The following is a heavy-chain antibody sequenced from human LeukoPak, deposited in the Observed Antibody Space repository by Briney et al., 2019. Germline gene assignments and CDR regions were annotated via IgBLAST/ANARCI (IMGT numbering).Heavy chain of an antibody. CDR3: ARDLRPDYYGSGSLDY. V-gene: IGHV1-69*13. CDR2: IIPIFGTA. J-gene: IGHJ4*02. Sequence: SVKVSCKASGGTFSSYAISWVRQAPGQGLEWMGGIIPIFGTANHAQKFQGRVTITADESTSTAYMELSSLRSEDTAVYYCARDLRPDYYGSGSLDYWGQGTLVTVSS. CDR1: GGTFSSYA. D-gene: IGHD3-10*01.